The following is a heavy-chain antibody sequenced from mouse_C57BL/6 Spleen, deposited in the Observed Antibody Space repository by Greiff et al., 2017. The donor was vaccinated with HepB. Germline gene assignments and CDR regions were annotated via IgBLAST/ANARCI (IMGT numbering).Heavy chain of an antibody. CDR1: GFTFSSYA. V-gene: IGHV5-4*01. J-gene: IGHJ4*01. CDR3: ERDPPGSYAMDY. CDR2: ISDGGSYT. Sequence: EVMLVESGGGLVKPGGSLKLSCAASGFTFSSYAMSWVRQTPEKRLEWVATISDGGSYTYYPDNVKGRFTISRDNAKNNLYLQMSHLKAEDTAMYYCERDPPGSYAMDYWGQGTSVTVSS. D-gene: IGHD1-1*01.